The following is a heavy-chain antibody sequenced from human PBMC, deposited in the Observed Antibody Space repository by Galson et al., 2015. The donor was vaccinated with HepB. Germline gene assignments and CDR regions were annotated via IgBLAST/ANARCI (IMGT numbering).Heavy chain of an antibody. D-gene: IGHD2-8*01. CDR1: GFTFSNYW. J-gene: IGHJ4*02. V-gene: IGHV3-7*03. Sequence: SLRLSCAASGFTFSNYWMSWVRQAPGKGLEWVANIKQDGSEKYYVDSVKGRFSISRDDAKNSLSLQMNSLRLEDTAVYYCARGRTNLVCGQGTPVTVSS. CDR3: ARGRTNLV. CDR2: IKQDGSEK.